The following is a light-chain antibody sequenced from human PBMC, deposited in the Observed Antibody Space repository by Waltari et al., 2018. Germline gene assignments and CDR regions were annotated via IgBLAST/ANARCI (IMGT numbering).Light chain of an antibody. CDR3: QQFKNYPKT. CDR2: AAS. V-gene: IGKV1-12*01. CDR1: QGISSW. Sequence: DIQMTQSPSSVSASVGDRVTIPCRASQGISSWLAWYQQKPGQAPKLMIYAASSLQSGVPSRFSGSGSGTEFTLTISSLQPEDFATYYCQQFKNYPKTFGQGTKLVIK. J-gene: IGKJ2*01.